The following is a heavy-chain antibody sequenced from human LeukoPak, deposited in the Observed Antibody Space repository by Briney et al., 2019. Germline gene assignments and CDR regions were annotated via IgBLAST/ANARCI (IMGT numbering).Heavy chain of an antibody. CDR1: GGSITSSSYY. D-gene: IGHD3-22*01. CDR2: VYYSGST. J-gene: IGHJ3*02. Sequence: SETLSLTCTVSGGSITSSSYYWGWIRQPPGKGLEGIGSVYYSGSTYYNPSLKSRVTTSVDTSKNQSSMKLSSVTAADTAVYYCARDTYYYDSSGYRSDAFDIWGQGTMVTVSS. CDR3: ARDTYYYDSSGYRSDAFDI. V-gene: IGHV4-39*07.